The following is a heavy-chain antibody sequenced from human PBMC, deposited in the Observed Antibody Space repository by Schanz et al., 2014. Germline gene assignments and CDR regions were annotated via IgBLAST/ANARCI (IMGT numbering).Heavy chain of an antibody. J-gene: IGHJ4*02. D-gene: IGHD1-26*01. CDR2: IRSSSTPI. Sequence: EVQLVQSGGGLVQPGGSLRLSCAASGFTFSSYAMSWVRQAPGKGPEWVSYIRSSSTPIYYADSVKGRFTISRDNAKNSLYLQMTSLRAEDTAVYYCARDHTTESYYSAGPPIDYWGQGTLVTVSS. CDR3: ARDHTTESYYSAGPPIDY. V-gene: IGHV3-48*01. CDR1: GFTFSSYA.